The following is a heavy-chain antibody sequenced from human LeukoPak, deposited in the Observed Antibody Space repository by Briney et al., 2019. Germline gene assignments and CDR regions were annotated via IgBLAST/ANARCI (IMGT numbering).Heavy chain of an antibody. V-gene: IGHV4-30-4*08. J-gene: IGHJ3*02. CDR2: IYYSGST. Sequence: LRLSCAASGFTVSSNYMSWVRQAPGKGLEWIGYIYYSGSTYYNPSLKSRVTISVDTSKNQFSLKLSSVTAADTAVYYCAGGGKEEDYGDYLGYAFDIWGQGTMVTVSS. D-gene: IGHD4-17*01. CDR3: AGGGKEEDYGDYLGYAFDI. CDR1: GFTVSSNY.